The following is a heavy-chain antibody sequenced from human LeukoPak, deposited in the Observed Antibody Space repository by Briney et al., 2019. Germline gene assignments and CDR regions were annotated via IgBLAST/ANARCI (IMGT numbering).Heavy chain of an antibody. CDR1: GGSISSGGYY. D-gene: IGHD2-15*01. V-gene: IGHV4-31*03. Sequence: PSETLSLTCTVSGGSISSGGYYWSWIRQHPGTGLEWIGYIYYSGSTYYNPSLKGRVTISVDTSKNQFSLKLSSVTAADTAVYYCARGRGYCSGGSCNFDYWGQGTLVTVSS. J-gene: IGHJ4*02. CDR3: ARGRGYCSGGSCNFDY. CDR2: IYYSGST.